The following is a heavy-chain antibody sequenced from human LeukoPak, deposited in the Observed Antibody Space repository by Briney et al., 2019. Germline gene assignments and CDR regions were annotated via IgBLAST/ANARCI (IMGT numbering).Heavy chain of an antibody. J-gene: IGHJ4*02. CDR2: IWYDGSNK. CDR3: ARENYGNYYFDY. CDR1: GFTFSSYG. V-gene: IGHV3-33*01. Sequence: GGSLRLSCAASGFTFSSYGMHWVRQAPGKGLEWVAVIWYDGSNKYYADSVKGRFTISRDNSKNTLYLQMNSLRAEDTAVYYCARENYGNYYFDYWGQGTLVTASS. D-gene: IGHD1-7*01.